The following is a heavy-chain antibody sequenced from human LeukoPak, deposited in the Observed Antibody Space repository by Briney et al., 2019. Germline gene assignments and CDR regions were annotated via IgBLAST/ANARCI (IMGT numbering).Heavy chain of an antibody. CDR1: GYTFTGYY. D-gene: IGHD3-22*01. CDR3: ARAYYYDSSGYCFLVGYFDY. V-gene: IGHV1-2*06. CDR2: INPNSGGT. Sequence: ASVKVSCKASGYTFTGYYMHWVRQAPGQGLEWMGRINPNSGGTNYAQKFQGRVTMTRDTSISTAYMELSRLRSDDTAVYYCARAYYYDSSGYCFLVGYFDYWGQGTLVTVSS. J-gene: IGHJ4*02.